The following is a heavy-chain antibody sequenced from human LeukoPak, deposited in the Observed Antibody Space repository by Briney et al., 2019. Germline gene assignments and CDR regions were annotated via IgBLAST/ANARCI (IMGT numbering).Heavy chain of an antibody. J-gene: IGHJ5*02. Sequence: SQTFSLTCAISGDSVSSNSVTWNWIRQSPSRGLEWLGRTYYRSTWYNDYAVSVRGRITVNPDTSKNQFSLHLNSVTPEDTAVYYCARRLTQYDCFDPWGQGILVAVSS. V-gene: IGHV6-1*01. CDR2: TYYRSTWYN. CDR1: GDSVSSNSVT. CDR3: ARRLTQYDCFDP. D-gene: IGHD2-2*01.